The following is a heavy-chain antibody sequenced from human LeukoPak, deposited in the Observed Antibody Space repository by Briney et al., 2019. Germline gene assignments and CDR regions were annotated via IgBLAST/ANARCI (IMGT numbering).Heavy chain of an antibody. CDR3: ARESEAAGTYYLDH. V-gene: IGHV3-74*01. CDR1: GYTFNEFW. D-gene: IGHD6-25*01. Sequence: GGSLRLSCAASGYTFNEFWMHWVRQAPGKGLMWVSRIHKDGLHTWYADSMKGRFTISRDNAENTVYLQLNSLRVEDTAVYYCARESEAAGTYYLDHWGQGNLVTVSS. CDR2: IHKDGLHT. J-gene: IGHJ4*02.